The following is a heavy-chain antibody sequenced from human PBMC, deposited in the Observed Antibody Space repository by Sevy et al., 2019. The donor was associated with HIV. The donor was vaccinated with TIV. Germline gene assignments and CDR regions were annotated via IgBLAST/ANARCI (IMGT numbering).Heavy chain of an antibody. CDR1: GFTVSSNY. CDR3: ARAAPHDAFDI. J-gene: IGHJ3*02. V-gene: IGHV3-53*01. CDR2: IYSGGST. Sequence: GGSLRLTCAASGFTVSSNYMSWVRQAPGKGLEWVSVIYSGGSTYYADSVKGRFTISRDNSKNTLYLQMNSLRAEDTAVYYCARAAPHDAFDIWRQGTMVTVSS.